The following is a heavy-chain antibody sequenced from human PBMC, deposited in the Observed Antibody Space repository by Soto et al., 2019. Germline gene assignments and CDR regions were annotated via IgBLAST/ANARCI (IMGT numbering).Heavy chain of an antibody. V-gene: IGHV3-30*18. J-gene: IGHJ6*02. CDR1: GFTFSSYS. Sequence: GGSLRLSCAASGFTFSSYSMNWVRQAPGKGLEWVAVISYDGSNKYYADSVKGRFTISRDNSKNTLYLQMNSLRAEDTAVYYCAKDSTLYSSGWYYYYYGMDVWGQGTTVTVSS. D-gene: IGHD6-19*01. CDR3: AKDSTLYSSGWYYYYYGMDV. CDR2: ISYDGSNK.